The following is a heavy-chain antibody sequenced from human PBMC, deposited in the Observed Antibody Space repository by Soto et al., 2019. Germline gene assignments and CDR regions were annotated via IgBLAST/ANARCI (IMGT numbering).Heavy chain of an antibody. V-gene: IGHV1-45*02. Sequence: SVKVSCKASGYTFTCCSLHWLQQAPGQGLERMRWITLYNGNTNYAKKFQGRVTITRDMSLRTAYIELSSLRSEDSAVYYWARFGHGGASYYLDYWGQGALDTVSS. D-gene: IGHD4-17*01. J-gene: IGHJ4*02. CDR1: GYTFTCCS. CDR3: ARFGHGGASYYLDY. CDR2: ITLYNGNT.